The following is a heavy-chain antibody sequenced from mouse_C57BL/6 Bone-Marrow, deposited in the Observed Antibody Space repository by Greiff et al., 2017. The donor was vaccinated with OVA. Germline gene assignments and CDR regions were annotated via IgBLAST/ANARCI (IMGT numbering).Heavy chain of an antibody. J-gene: IGHJ3*01. V-gene: IGHV1-18*01. Sequence: EVQLQQSGPELVKPGASVKIPCKASGYTFTDYNMDWVTQSHGKSLEWIGDINPNNGGTIYNQKFKGKATLTVDKSSSTAYMELRRLTSEDTAVYYCAREEITTPFAYWGQGTLVTVSA. D-gene: IGHD1-1*01. CDR1: GYTFTDYN. CDR3: AREEITTPFAY. CDR2: INPNNGGT.